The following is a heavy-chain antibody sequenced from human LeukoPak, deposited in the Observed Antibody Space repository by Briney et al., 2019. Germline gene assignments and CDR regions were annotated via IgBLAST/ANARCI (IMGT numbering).Heavy chain of an antibody. CDR2: ISYDGSNK. J-gene: IGHJ4*02. CDR1: GFTFSSYA. V-gene: IGHV3-30-3*01. Sequence: PGGSLRLSCAASGFTFSSYAMHWVRQAPGKGLEWVAVISYDGSNKYYADSVKGRFTISRDNSKNTLYLQMNSLRAEDTAVYYCARDRRQVPSDYWGQGTLVTVSS. CDR3: ARDRRQVPSDY.